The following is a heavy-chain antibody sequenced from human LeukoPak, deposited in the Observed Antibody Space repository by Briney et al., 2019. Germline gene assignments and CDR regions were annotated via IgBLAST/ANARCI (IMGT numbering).Heavy chain of an antibody. D-gene: IGHD3-22*01. V-gene: IGHV1-2*06. J-gene: IGHJ4*02. CDR1: GYTFTGYY. Sequence: GASVKVSCKTSGYTFTGYYMHWVRQAPGQGLEWMGRINPNSGGTNYAQKFQGRVTMTRDTSISTAYMELSRLRSDDTAVYYCARDPSGYYDSSGYLHDGTFDYWGQETLVTVSS. CDR3: ARDPSGYYDSSGYLHDGTFDY. CDR2: INPNSGGT.